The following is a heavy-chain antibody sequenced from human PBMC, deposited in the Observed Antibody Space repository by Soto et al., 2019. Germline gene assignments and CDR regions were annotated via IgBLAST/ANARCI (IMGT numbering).Heavy chain of an antibody. Sequence: QVQLVESGGGLVKPGGSLRLSCAASGFTFSDYYMSWIRQAPGKGLEWVSYISSNGNTMYYADSVKGRFSISRDNAKNFRYRQMDSVRAEDTGVYYCARLPSSSSWYGWFDPWGQGTLVTVSS. CDR3: ARLPSSSSWYGWFDP. CDR2: ISSNGNTM. J-gene: IGHJ5*02. D-gene: IGHD6-13*01. CDR1: GFTFSDYY. V-gene: IGHV3-11*01.